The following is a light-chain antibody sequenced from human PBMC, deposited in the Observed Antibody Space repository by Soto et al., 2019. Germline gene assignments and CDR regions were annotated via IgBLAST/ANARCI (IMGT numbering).Light chain of an antibody. CDR3: QHYDTYPLT. V-gene: IGKV1-5*03. Sequence: DIQMTQSPSTVSASVGDRVTITCRASQSVSTWLAWYQQRPGKAPKLLIYKASSLESGVPSRFSGSGSGTEFTLTINSLQPDDFATYYCQHYDTYPLTFGGGTKVEIQ. J-gene: IGKJ4*01. CDR2: KAS. CDR1: QSVSTW.